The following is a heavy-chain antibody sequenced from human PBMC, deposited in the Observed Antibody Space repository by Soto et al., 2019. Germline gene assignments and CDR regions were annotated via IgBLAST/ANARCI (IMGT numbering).Heavy chain of an antibody. CDR2: IYYSGST. V-gene: IGHV4-31*03. D-gene: IGHD4-17*01. Sequence: TLSLTCPVPGGSISSGGYYWSWLRQHPGKGLEWIGYIYYSGSTYYNPSLKSRVTISVDTSKNQFSLKLSSVTAADTAVYYCARGTTVVTPTSCGRDVWGQGTTVTVSS. CDR1: GGSISSGGYY. J-gene: IGHJ6*02. CDR3: ARGTTVVTPTSCGRDV.